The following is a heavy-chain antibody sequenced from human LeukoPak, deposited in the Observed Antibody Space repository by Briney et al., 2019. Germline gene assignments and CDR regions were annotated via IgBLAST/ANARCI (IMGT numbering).Heavy chain of an antibody. CDR1: GYSFTSYW. D-gene: IGHD6-6*01. CDR3: ARVDYSSSPYYYYYMDV. Sequence: GESRKISCKGSGYSFTSYWSGWVRQMPGKGLEWMGIIYPGDSDTRYSPSFQGQVTISADKSISTAYLQWSSLKASDTAMYYCARVDYSSSPYYYYYMDVWGKGTTVTVSS. CDR2: IYPGDSDT. J-gene: IGHJ6*03. V-gene: IGHV5-51*01.